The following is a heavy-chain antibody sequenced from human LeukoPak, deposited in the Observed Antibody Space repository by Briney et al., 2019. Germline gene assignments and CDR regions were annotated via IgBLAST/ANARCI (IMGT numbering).Heavy chain of an antibody. CDR2: IYYSGST. V-gene: IGHV4-59*01. D-gene: IGHD3-22*01. CDR3: ARAYDSKHYYYGMDV. Sequence: SETLSLTCTVSGGSISSYYWSWIRQPPGKGLEWIGYIYYSGSTNYNPSLKSRVTISVDTSKNQFSLKLSSVTATDTAVYYCARAYDSKHYYYGMDVWGQGTTVTVSS. J-gene: IGHJ6*02. CDR1: GGSISSYY.